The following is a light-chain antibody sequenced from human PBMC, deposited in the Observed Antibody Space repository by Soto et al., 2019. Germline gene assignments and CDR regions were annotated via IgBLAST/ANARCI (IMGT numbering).Light chain of an antibody. CDR3: LHVYSCPRT. J-gene: IGKJ1*01. CDR2: AAS. Sequence: QIPPSPSSVSASVRDRNTIRCWASQDIGGRLAWFQQKPGKAPQYLIQAASILQSGVPSRFSGSGSGTEFILTINNLQPEDFASYFCLHVYSCPRTFAEGTKVDFK. V-gene: IGKV1-12*01. CDR1: QDIGGR.